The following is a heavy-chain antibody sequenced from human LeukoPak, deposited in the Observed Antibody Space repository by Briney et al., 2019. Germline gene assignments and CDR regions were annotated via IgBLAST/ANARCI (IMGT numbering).Heavy chain of an antibody. CDR2: TYYRSKLNN. CDR3: ARDGSASFFDY. J-gene: IGHJ4*02. Sequence: SQTLSLTFAISGDSVSSNSAVWNWIRQSPSGGLEWLGRTYYRSKLNNHYAVSVSSRISINPDTSKNQFSLQLDSVTPEDTAVYYCARDGSASFFDYWGQGTLVTVSS. V-gene: IGHV6-1*01. D-gene: IGHD6-19*01. CDR1: GDSVSSNSAV.